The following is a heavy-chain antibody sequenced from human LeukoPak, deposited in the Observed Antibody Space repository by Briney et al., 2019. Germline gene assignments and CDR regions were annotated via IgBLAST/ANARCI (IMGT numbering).Heavy chain of an antibody. CDR3: ASYSGTDAFDI. CDR1: GYTFTSYD. CDR2: MNPNSGNT. J-gene: IGHJ3*02. V-gene: IGHV1-8*01. Sequence: GASVKVSCKASGYTFTSYDINWVRQATGQGLEWMGWMNPNSGNTGYAQKFQGRVTITADKSTSTAYMELSSLRSEDTAVYYCASYSGTDAFDIWGQGTMVTVSS. D-gene: IGHD1-26*01.